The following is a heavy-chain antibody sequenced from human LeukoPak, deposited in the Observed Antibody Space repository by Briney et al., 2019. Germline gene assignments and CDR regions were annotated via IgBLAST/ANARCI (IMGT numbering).Heavy chain of an antibody. CDR2: IYYSGST. D-gene: IGHD3-9*01. V-gene: IGHV4-59*05. J-gene: IGHJ6*02. Sequence: SETLSLTCAVYGGSFRGYYWSWIRQPPGKGLEWIGSIYYSGSTYYNPSLKSRVTISVDTSKNQFSLKLSSVTAADTAVYYCASNPLRYFDWLFSDNYYYYGMDVWGQGTTVTVSS. CDR1: GGSFRGYY. CDR3: ASNPLRYFDWLFSDNYYYYGMDV.